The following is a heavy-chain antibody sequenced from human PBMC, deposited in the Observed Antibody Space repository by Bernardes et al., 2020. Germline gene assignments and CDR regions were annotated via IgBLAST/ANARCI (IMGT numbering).Heavy chain of an antibody. CDR1: GFTFEDYT. Sequence: GGSLRLSCAASGFTFEDYTMHWVRQVPGKGLEWVSLISWDGSTTNYADSVKGRFFISRDSSRNTLHLQMNSLRKEDTALYYCATERQSLTIFGVGHDAFEFWGQGTMVTVSS. CDR3: ATERQSLTIFGVGHDAFEF. CDR2: ISWDGSTT. J-gene: IGHJ3*01. D-gene: IGHD3-3*01. V-gene: IGHV3-43*01.